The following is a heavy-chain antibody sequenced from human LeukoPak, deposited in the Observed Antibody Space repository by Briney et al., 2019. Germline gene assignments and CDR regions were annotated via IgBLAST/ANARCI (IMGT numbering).Heavy chain of an antibody. V-gene: IGHV1-69*06. CDR1: GGTFSSYA. Sequence: SVKVSCKASGGTFSSYAISWVRQAPGQGLEWMGRIIPIFGTANYAQKFQGRVTITADKSTSTAYMELSSLRSEDTAVYYCARDGNAHSHYYYYMDVWGKGTTATVSS. D-gene: IGHD1-1*01. CDR2: IIPIFGTA. J-gene: IGHJ6*03. CDR3: ARDGNAHSHYYYYMDV.